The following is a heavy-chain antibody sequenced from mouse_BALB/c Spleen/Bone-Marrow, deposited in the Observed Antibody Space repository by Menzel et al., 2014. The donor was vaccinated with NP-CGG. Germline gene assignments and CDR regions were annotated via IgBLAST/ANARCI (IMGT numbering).Heavy chain of an antibody. CDR3: VRDRGAVFFDY. D-gene: IGHD3-3*01. J-gene: IGHJ2*01. V-gene: IGHV7-3*02. CDR2: IRNKANGYTT. Sequence: VQLQQPGGGLVQPGDSLRLSCATSGFTFTDYYMSWVRQPPGKALEWLGFIRNKANGYTTEYSASVKGRFTISRDNSQSFLYLQMNTLRPEDSATYYCVRDRGAVFFDYWGQGTTLTVSS. CDR1: GFTFTDYY.